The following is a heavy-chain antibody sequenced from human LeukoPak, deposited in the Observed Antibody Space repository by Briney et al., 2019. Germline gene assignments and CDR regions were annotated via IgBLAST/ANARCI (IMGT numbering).Heavy chain of an antibody. CDR1: GGSISSGGYY. D-gene: IGHD3-22*01. J-gene: IGHJ4*02. CDR3: ARFDSSGLFY. V-gene: IGHV4-31*03. Sequence: PSETLSLTCTVSGGSISSGGYYWSWIRQHPGTGLEWIGYIYHSGSTYYNPSLKSRVTISVDTSKNQFSLKLSSVTAADTAVYYCARFDSSGLFYWGQGTLVTVSS. CDR2: IYHSGST.